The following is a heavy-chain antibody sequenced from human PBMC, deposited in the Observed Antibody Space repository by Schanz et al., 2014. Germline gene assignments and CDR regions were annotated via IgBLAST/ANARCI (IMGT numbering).Heavy chain of an antibody. CDR3: AKGRFGELSAFDI. D-gene: IGHD3-10*01. CDR2: ISGSGAST. V-gene: IGHV3-23*01. J-gene: IGHJ3*02. CDR1: GFSFTTYV. Sequence: EVQLLESGGGLVQPGGSLRLSCASSGFSFTTYVMSWVRQAPGKGLEWVSGISGSGASTYYADSVKGRFTISRDNSKNTLYLQMNSLRPEDTAVYYCAKGRFGELSAFDIWGQGTMVTVSS.